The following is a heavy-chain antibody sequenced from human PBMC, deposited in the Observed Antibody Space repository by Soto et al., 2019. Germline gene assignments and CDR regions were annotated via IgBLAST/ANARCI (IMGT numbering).Heavy chain of an antibody. CDR1: GFTFSSYA. D-gene: IGHD3-10*01. CDR2: ISYDGSNK. Sequence: LSLTCAASGFTFSSYAMHWVRQAPGKGLEWVAVISYDGSNKYYADSVKGRFTISRDNSKNTLYLQMNSLRAEDTAVYYCARGPFAMVRGVNWFDPWGQGTLVTVSS. CDR3: ARGPFAMVRGVNWFDP. J-gene: IGHJ5*02. V-gene: IGHV3-30-3*01.